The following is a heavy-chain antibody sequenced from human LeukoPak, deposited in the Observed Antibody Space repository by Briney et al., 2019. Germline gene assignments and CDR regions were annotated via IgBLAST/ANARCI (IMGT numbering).Heavy chain of an antibody. CDR2: INPNSGGT. CDR3: ARDGSPHYYYGMDV. CDR1: GYTFTDYY. Sequence: ASVKVSCKASGYTFTDYYMHWVRQAPGQGLEWMGWINPNSGGTNYAQKFQGRVTMTRDTSISTAYMELSRLRSDDTAVYYCARDGSPHYYYGMDVWGQGTTVTVSS. V-gene: IGHV1-2*02. J-gene: IGHJ6*02. D-gene: IGHD6-25*01.